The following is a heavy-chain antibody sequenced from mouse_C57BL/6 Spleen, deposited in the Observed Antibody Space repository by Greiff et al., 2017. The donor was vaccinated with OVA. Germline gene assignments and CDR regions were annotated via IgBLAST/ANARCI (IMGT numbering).Heavy chain of an antibody. Sequence: VQLKESGAELARPGASVKLSCKASGYTFTSYGISWVKQRTGQGLEWIGEIYPRSGNTYYNEKFKGKATLTADKASSTAYMELRSLTSEDSAVYFCARGGPTVADYWGQGTTLTVSS. V-gene: IGHV1-81*01. CDR3: ARGGPTVADY. J-gene: IGHJ2*01. D-gene: IGHD1-1*01. CDR1: GYTFTSYG. CDR2: IYPRSGNT.